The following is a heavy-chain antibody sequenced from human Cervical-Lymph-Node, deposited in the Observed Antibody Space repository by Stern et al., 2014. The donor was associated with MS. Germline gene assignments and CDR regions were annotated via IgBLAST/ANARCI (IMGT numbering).Heavy chain of an antibody. D-gene: IGHD3-16*01. J-gene: IGHJ6*02. CDR2: ISAYNGDT. V-gene: IGHV1-18*01. CDR3: ARDLPRSRSYYGMDV. CDR1: GYTFTNYG. Sequence: QVQLVQSGAEVKKPGASVKVSCKASGYTFTNYGISWVRQAPGQGLEWMGWISAYNGDTNYSQILQGRVIMTTDTSTSTAYMELRSLRSDDTAVYYCARDLPRSRSYYGMDVWGQGTTVTVSS.